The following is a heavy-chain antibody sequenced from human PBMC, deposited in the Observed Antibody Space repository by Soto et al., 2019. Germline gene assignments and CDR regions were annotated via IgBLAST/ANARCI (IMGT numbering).Heavy chain of an antibody. Sequence: QVHLVESGGGVVQPGRSLRLTCAASGFTLSSYGMHWVRQAPGKGLEWVVVLSYDGSNKYSADSVKGRFTISRDNSKNTLYLQMNSLRAEDTAVYYCAKILQLGDYAYYYYGMDVWGQGTTVTVSS. CDR3: AKILQLGDYAYYYYGMDV. J-gene: IGHJ6*02. CDR1: GFTLSSYG. V-gene: IGHV3-30*18. CDR2: LSYDGSNK. D-gene: IGHD4-17*01.